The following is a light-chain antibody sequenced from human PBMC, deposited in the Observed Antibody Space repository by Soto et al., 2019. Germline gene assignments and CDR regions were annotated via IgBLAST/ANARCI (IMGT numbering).Light chain of an antibody. CDR1: QSVSSSY. CDR3: QQYGGSSLII. CDR2: GAS. Sequence: ETVLTQSPGTLSLSPGERVTLSCRTSQSVSSSYLAWYQQKPGQAPRLLMYGASNRASGIPDRFSGSGSGTDFTLTISRLEPEDFAVYYCQQYGGSSLIIFGQGTRQEIK. J-gene: IGKJ5*01. V-gene: IGKV3-20*01.